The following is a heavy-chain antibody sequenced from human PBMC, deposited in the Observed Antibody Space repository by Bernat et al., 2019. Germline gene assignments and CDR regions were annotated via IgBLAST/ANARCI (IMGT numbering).Heavy chain of an antibody. J-gene: IGHJ4*02. CDR2: ISAYNGNT. CDR3: ARSPPWRYNDDSSGYYSTFDY. Sequence: QVQLVQSGAEVKKPGASVTVSCKASGYTFTNHGISWVRQAPGQGLEWMGWISAYNGNTNYAQKLQGRVTMTTDTSTNTAYMDLRSLRSDDTAVYYCARSPPWRYNDDSSGYYSTFDYWGQGTLVTVSS. V-gene: IGHV1-18*04. D-gene: IGHD3-22*01. CDR1: GYTFTNHG.